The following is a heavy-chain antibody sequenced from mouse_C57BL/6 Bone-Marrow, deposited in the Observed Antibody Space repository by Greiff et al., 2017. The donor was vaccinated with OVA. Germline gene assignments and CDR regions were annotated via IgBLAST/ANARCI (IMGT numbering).Heavy chain of an antibody. V-gene: IGHV1-81*01. Sequence: QVQLKESGAELARPGASVKLSCKASGYTFTSYGISWVKQRTGQGLEWIGEIYPRSGNTYYNEKFKGKATLTADKSSSTAYMELRSLTSEDSAVYFCARRGIYYDYGYAMDYWGQGTSVTVSS. CDR3: ARRGIYYDYGYAMDY. CDR2: IYPRSGNT. J-gene: IGHJ4*01. CDR1: GYTFTSYG. D-gene: IGHD2-4*01.